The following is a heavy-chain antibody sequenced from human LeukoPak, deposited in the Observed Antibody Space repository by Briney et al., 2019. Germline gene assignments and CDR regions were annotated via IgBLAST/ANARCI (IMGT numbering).Heavy chain of an antibody. CDR1: GFTFSSYA. V-gene: IGHV3-30-3*01. CDR3: AREGALVSPRYFDY. J-gene: IGHJ4*02. CDR2: ISYDGSNK. Sequence: GGSLRLSCAASGFTFSSYAMHWVRQAPGKGLEWVAVISYDGSNKYYADSVKGRFTISRDNSKNTLYLQMNSLRAEDAAVYYCAREGALVSPRYFDYWGQGTLVTVSS. D-gene: IGHD3-9*01.